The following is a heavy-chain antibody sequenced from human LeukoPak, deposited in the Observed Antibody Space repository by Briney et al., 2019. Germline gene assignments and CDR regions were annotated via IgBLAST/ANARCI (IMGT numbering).Heavy chain of an antibody. CDR2: IYYSGST. V-gene: IGHV4-30-4*08. CDR1: GFTFGDYA. D-gene: IGHD3-3*01. J-gene: IGHJ6*02. Sequence: LRLSCTASGFTFGDYALTWVRQPPGKGLEWIGYIYYSGSTYYNPSLKSRVTISVDTSKNQFSLKLSSVTAADTAVYYCARGTLEWLLRYYYYGMDVWGQGTTVTVSS. CDR3: ARGTLEWLLRYYYYGMDV.